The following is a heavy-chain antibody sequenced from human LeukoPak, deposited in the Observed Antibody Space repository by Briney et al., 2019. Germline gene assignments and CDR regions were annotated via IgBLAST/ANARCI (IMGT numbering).Heavy chain of an antibody. Sequence: PGGSLRLSCAASGFTFDDYAMHWVQQAPGKGLEWVSGISWNSGSIGYADSVKGRFTISRDNAKNSLYLQMNSLRAEDTALYYCAKDRRGYSGAFDIWGQGTMVTVSS. V-gene: IGHV3-9*01. J-gene: IGHJ3*02. CDR2: ISWNSGSI. D-gene: IGHD5-24*01. CDR3: AKDRRGYSGAFDI. CDR1: GFTFDDYA.